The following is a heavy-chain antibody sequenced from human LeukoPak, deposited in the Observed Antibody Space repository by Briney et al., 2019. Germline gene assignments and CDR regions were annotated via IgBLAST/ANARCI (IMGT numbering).Heavy chain of an antibody. CDR2: ISINGGST. Sequence: GGSLRLSCSASGFTFSSYAMHWVRQAPGKGQEYVSGISINGGSTDYADSVKGRFTISRDNSKNTVYLQMSSLRAEDTAVYYCVKESRVVRGVIMDAFDMWGQGTMVTVSS. D-gene: IGHD3-10*01. CDR1: GFTFSSYA. V-gene: IGHV3-64D*06. CDR3: VKESRVVRGVIMDAFDM. J-gene: IGHJ3*02.